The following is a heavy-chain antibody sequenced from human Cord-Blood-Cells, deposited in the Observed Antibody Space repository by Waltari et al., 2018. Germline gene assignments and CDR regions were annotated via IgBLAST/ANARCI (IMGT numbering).Heavy chain of an antibody. J-gene: IGHJ5*02. Sequence: QVQLQQWGAGLLKPSETLSLTCAVYGGSFSGYYWRWIRQPPGKGLEWLGEINHSGSTNYNPSLKSRVTISVDTSKNQFSLKLSSVTAADTAVYYCAREQDIVVVPAANWFDPWGQGTLVTVSS. CDR1: GGSFSGYY. D-gene: IGHD2-2*01. V-gene: IGHV4-34*01. CDR2: INHSGST. CDR3: AREQDIVVVPAANWFDP.